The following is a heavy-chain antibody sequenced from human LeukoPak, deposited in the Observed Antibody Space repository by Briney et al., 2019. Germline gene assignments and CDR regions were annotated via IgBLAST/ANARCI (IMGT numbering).Heavy chain of an antibody. CDR3: AKASHHEYSSSWYGEYFDY. Sequence: GGSLRLSCAASGFTFSSYAMSWVRQAPGKGLEWVSAISGSGGSTYYADSVKGRFTISRDNSKNTLYLQMNSLRAEDTAVYYCAKASHHEYSSSWYGEYFDYWGQGTLVTVSS. J-gene: IGHJ4*02. D-gene: IGHD6-13*01. CDR2: ISGSGGST. CDR1: GFTFSSYA. V-gene: IGHV3-23*01.